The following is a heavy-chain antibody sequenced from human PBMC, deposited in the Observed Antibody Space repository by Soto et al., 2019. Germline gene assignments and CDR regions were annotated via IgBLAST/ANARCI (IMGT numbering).Heavy chain of an antibody. J-gene: IGHJ4*02. CDR2: IIPIFGTA. V-gene: IGHV1-69*13. CDR3: ASSVAGTTSLDY. Sequence: GASVKVSCKASGGTFSSYAISWVRQAPGQGLEWMGGIIPIFGTANYAQKFQGRVTITADESTSTAYMELSSLRSEDTAVYYCASSVAGTTSLDYWGQGTLVTVSS. CDR1: GGTFSSYA. D-gene: IGHD6-19*01.